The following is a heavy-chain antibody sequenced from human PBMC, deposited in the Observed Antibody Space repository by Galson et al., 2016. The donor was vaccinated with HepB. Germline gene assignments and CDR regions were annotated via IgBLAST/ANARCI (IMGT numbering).Heavy chain of an antibody. J-gene: IGHJ5*02. D-gene: IGHD5-18*01. Sequence: SLRLSCAASGFTFSTSNMHWVRQAPGKGLEWVAVLSYDSKNKHYADSVRGRFTISRDNSKDTLYLQMNSLRAEDTGIYYCAKDTNVDSYGQDWFDPWGQGTLVTVSS. CDR2: LSYDSKNK. CDR1: GFTFSTSN. V-gene: IGHV3-30*18. CDR3: AKDTNVDSYGQDWFDP.